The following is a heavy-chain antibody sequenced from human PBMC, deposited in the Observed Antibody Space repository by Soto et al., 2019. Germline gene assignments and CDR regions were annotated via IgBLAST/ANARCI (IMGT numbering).Heavy chain of an antibody. CDR2: INSDGSST. Sequence: EVQLVESGGGLVQPGGPLRLSWEAPGSPLGGTGLPWVRKAPGKGLLWVSRINSDGSSTSYADSLKGRFTISRDNAKNTLYLQMNSLRAEDTAVYYCARRGAFPSAFDIWGQGTMVTVSS. J-gene: IGHJ3*02. D-gene: IGHD1-26*01. CDR3: ARRGAFPSAFDI. V-gene: IGHV3-74*01. CDR1: GSPLGGTG.